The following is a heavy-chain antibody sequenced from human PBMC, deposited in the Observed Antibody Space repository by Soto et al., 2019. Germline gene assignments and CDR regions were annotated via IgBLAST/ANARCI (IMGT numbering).Heavy chain of an antibody. CDR1: GGSISSSSYY. CDR3: ARRGDVGSGKFDI. CDR2: IYYSGNT. D-gene: IGHD3-10*01. V-gene: IGHV4-39*01. J-gene: IGHJ3*02. Sequence: QLQLQESGPGLVKPSETLSLTCTVSGGSISSSSYYWGWIRQPPGKGLEWIGNIYYSGNTYYNPSLKSRVTISVDTSKNQCSLKLSSVTAADTAVYYCARRGDVGSGKFDIWGQGTMVTVSS.